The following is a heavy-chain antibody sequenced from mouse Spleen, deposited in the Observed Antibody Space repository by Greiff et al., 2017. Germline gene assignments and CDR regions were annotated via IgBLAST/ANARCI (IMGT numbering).Heavy chain of an antibody. CDR2: ISSGGSYT. J-gene: IGHJ3*01. Sequence: EVKLVESGGDLVKPGGSLKLSCAASGFTFSSYGMSWVRQTPDKRLEWVATISSGGSYTYYPDSVKGRFTISRDNAKNTLYLQMSSLKSEDTAMYYCARHGGVKSTMITTDGGFAYWGQGTLVTVSA. D-gene: IGHD2-4*01. CDR1: GFTFSSYG. V-gene: IGHV5-6*01. CDR3: ARHGGVKSTMITTDGGFAY.